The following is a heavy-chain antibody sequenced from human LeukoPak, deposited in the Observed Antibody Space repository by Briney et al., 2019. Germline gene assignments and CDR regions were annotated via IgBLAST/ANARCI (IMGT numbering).Heavy chain of an antibody. V-gene: IGHV3-23*01. CDR1: GFTFSSCA. Sequence: GGSLRLSCATSGFTFSSCAMNWVRQAPGKGLEWVSGISAGGGRTFYADSVKGRFTISRDNAKNTLHLQMNSLRDEDTAVYYCARGSTMIRNALDIWGQGTMVTVSS. J-gene: IGHJ3*02. D-gene: IGHD3-22*01. CDR2: ISAGGGRT. CDR3: ARGSTMIRNALDI.